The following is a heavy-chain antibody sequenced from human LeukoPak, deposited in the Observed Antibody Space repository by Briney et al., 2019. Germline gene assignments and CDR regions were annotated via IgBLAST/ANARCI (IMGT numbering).Heavy chain of an antibody. D-gene: IGHD3-22*01. CDR3: AREGGKYDSSGYYQAYDAFDI. CDR1: GFTLSNHW. Sequence: PGGSLRLSCAVSGFTLSNHWMSWVRQAPGKGREWLANINQEGGEKHYMDSVKGRFTISRDNAKKSLYMQMNSLRAGDTAVYYCAREGGKYDSSGYYQAYDAFDIWGQGTMVTVSS. CDR2: INQEGGEK. J-gene: IGHJ3*02. V-gene: IGHV3-7*05.